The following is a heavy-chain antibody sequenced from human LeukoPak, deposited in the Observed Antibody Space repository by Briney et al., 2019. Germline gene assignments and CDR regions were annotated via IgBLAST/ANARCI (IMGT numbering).Heavy chain of an antibody. D-gene: IGHD6-19*01. J-gene: IGHJ4*02. V-gene: IGHV3-23*01. CDR3: AGQWLELDY. Sequence: GGSLRLSCAASGFTFSSYGMSWVGQAPGKGLEWVSAISGSGGSTYYADSVKGWFTISRDNSKNTLYLQMNSLRAEDTAVYYCAGQWLELDYWGQGTLVTVSS. CDR2: ISGSGGST. CDR1: GFTFSSYG.